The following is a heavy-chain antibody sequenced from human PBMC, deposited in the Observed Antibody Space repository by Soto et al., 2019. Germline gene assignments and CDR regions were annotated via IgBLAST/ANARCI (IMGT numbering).Heavy chain of an antibody. Sequence: QVQLVESGGGVAQPGRSLRLSCTVSGFTFSGHAMHWVRQAPGKGLEWATQIWYDGSNKYYAESVKGRFTISRDNSKNTLYLQMNSLRVEDTAVYYCARDGQGLAPYALDVWGQGTSVTVSS. D-gene: IGHD6-19*01. V-gene: IGHV3-33*01. CDR3: ARDGQGLAPYALDV. J-gene: IGHJ6*02. CDR2: IWYDGSNK. CDR1: GFTFSGHA.